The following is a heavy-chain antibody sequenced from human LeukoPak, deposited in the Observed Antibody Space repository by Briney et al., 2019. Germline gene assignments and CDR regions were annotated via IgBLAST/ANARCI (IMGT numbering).Heavy chain of an antibody. J-gene: IGHJ4*02. CDR1: GGSISSYY. V-gene: IGHV3-23*01. CDR3: AKDRDYYDSSGEPNTDFDY. D-gene: IGHD3-22*01. CDR2: ISGSGGST. Sequence: ETLSLTCTVSGGSISSYYWSWIRQPPGKGLEWVSAISGSGGSTYYADSVKGRFTISRDNSKNTLYLQMNSLRAEDTAVYYCAKDRDYYDSSGEPNTDFDYWGQGTLVTVSS.